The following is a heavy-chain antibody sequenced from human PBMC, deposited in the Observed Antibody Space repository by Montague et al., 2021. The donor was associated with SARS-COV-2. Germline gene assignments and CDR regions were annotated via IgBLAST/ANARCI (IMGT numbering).Heavy chain of an antibody. D-gene: IGHD5-24*01. CDR3: AGRDGYKQTMDY. Sequence: SETLSLTCIVSGGSTDYYYWSWIRQSPGKGLEWIGYMYYSGSTNYNPSLKSRVTMSIDRSKNQFSLKLSSVTAADTAVYYCAGRDGYKQTMDYWGQGTLVTVSS. CDR2: MYYSGST. CDR1: GGSTDYYY. J-gene: IGHJ4*02. V-gene: IGHV4-59*01.